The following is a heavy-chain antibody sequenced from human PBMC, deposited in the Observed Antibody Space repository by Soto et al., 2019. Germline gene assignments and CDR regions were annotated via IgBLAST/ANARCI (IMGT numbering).Heavy chain of an antibody. CDR2: INTDGSAT. Sequence: EVQLVESGGGLVQPGGSLRLSCAASGFTFSSNWMHWVRQIPGKGLVWVSRINTDGSATNYADSVKGRFTTYRDNAKNMLYLQMNSLRLEGTAIYYCARDGEGYWGQGALVTVSS. V-gene: IGHV3-74*01. CDR1: GFTFSSNW. D-gene: IGHD2-21*01. J-gene: IGHJ4*02. CDR3: ARDGEGY.